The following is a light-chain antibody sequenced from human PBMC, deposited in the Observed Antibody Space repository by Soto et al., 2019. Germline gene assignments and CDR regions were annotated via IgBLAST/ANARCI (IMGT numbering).Light chain of an antibody. CDR1: QSVSSY. CDR3: QQRSNWPPT. V-gene: IGKV3-11*01. J-gene: IGKJ1*01. CDR2: DAS. Sequence: ILLPQSPDTLSLAPREKATLSRRTSQSVSSYLAWYQQKPGQAPRLLIYDASNRATGIPARFSGSGSGTDFTLTISSLEPEDFAVYYCQQRSNWPPTFGQGTKVDIK.